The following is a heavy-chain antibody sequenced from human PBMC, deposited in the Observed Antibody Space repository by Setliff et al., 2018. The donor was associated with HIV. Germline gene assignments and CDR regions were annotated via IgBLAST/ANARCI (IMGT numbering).Heavy chain of an antibody. Sequence: ASVKVSCKASGYTFTNYYIHWVRQAPGQGLEWMGVINPSGGSTTYAQKFQGRVTMTRDTSTSTVYMELSSLRSEDTAVYYCARDAFDYTAYYYSYMDVWGKGTTVTVSS. D-gene: IGHD4-4*01. CDR3: ARDAFDYTAYYYSYMDV. J-gene: IGHJ6*03. CDR1: GYTFTNYY. V-gene: IGHV1-46*01. CDR2: INPSGGST.